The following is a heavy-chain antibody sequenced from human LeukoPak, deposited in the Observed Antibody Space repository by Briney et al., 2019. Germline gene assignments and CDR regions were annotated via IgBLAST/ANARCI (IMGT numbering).Heavy chain of an antibody. D-gene: IGHD6-19*01. CDR2: IRYDGSNK. Sequence: GGSLRLSCAASGFTFSSYGMHWVRQAPGKGLEWVAFIRYDGSNKYYADSVKGRFTISRDNSKNTLYLQMNSLRAEDTAVHYCARDRRNYSSGWYHNWFDPWGQGTLVTVSS. CDR1: GFTFSSYG. J-gene: IGHJ5*02. CDR3: ARDRRNYSSGWYHNWFDP. V-gene: IGHV3-30*02.